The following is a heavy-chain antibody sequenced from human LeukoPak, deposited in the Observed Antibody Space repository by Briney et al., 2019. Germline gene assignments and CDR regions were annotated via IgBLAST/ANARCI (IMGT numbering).Heavy chain of an antibody. CDR3: ARDGKISPYSGMDV. CDR1: GGSVSYYY. Sequence: SETLCLTCTVSGGSVSYYYWSWIRHPPGKELEGIGYIYYSGSTDYNPSLKSRVTISIDTANNQFSLVLTSVTAADTAVYYCARDGKISPYSGMDVWGQGITVTVSS. V-gene: IGHV4-59*02. D-gene: IGHD1-26*01. J-gene: IGHJ6*02. CDR2: IYYSGST.